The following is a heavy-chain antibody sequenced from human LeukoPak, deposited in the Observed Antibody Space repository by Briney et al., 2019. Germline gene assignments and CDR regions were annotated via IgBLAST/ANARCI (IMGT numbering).Heavy chain of an antibody. V-gene: IGHV3-30-3*01. D-gene: IGHD2-2*01. CDR1: GFTFSSYA. CDR3: ARDHKDIVVVPAAIAHYYYYGMDV. J-gene: IGHJ6*02. CDR2: ISYDGSNK. Sequence: GGSLRLSCAASGFTFSSYAMHWVRQAPGKGLEWVAVISYDGSNKYYADSVKGRFTISRDNSKNTLYLQMNSLRAEDTAVYYCARDHKDIVVVPAAIAHYYYYGMDVWGQGTTVTVSS.